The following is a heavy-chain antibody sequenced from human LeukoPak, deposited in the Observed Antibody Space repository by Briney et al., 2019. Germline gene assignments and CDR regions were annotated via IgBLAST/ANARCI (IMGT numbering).Heavy chain of an antibody. Sequence: GGSLRLSCAASGFTFSDYYMSWIRQAPGKGLEWVSYISSSGSTIYYADSVKGRFTISRDNAKNSLYLQMNSLRAEDTAVYHCARDRARSDYGGNSDAFDIWGQGTMVTVSS. V-gene: IGHV3-11*01. CDR3: ARDRARSDYGGNSDAFDI. CDR2: ISSSGSTI. CDR1: GFTFSDYY. J-gene: IGHJ3*02. D-gene: IGHD4-23*01.